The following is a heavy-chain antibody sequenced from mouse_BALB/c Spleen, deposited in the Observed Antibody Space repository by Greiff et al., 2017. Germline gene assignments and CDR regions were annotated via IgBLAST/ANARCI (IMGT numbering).Heavy chain of an antibody. Sequence: EVMLVESGGGLVKPGGSLKLSCAASGFTFSSYAMSWVRQTPEKRLEWVASISSGGSTYYSDSVMGRFTIARDNARNILYQQMRSPMSEDTAMFCCARDYYYPYYFDYWGQGTTVTVSS. V-gene: IGHV5-6-5*01. CDR1: GFTFSSYA. D-gene: IGHD1-1*01. J-gene: IGHJ2*01. CDR3: ARDYYYPYYFDY. CDR2: ISSGGST.